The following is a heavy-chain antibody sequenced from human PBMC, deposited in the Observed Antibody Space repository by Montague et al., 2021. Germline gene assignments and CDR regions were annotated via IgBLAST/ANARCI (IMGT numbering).Heavy chain of an antibody. J-gene: IGHJ4*02. D-gene: IGHD2-21*01. CDR3: ARDVGGYSPVGYLDS. CDR2: KHYTGYT. Sequence: QTLSLTCDFTDASFNYGVSYWTWIPPHPGTGLEWIGYKHYTGYTQYNPYLNSRLTLSVDNSKNPFSLMLNSVTAADTAVYYCARDVGGYSPVGYLDSWGQGTRVIVSS. V-gene: IGHV4-31*11. CDR1: DASFNYGVSY.